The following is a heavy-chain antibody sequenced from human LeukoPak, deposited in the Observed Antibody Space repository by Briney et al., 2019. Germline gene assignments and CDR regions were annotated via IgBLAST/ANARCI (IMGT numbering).Heavy chain of an antibody. D-gene: IGHD6-19*01. Sequence: PSETLSLTCSVSNGSISNYYWSWIRQPVGKGLEWIGRIYTSGRTNYNPSLNSRVTMSVDTSKNQFSLKLSSVTAADTAVYYCARWAQGPYNNDWPRAYYFDYWGQGTLVSVSS. CDR1: NGSISNYY. CDR3: ARWAQGPYNNDWPRAYYFDY. V-gene: IGHV4-4*07. J-gene: IGHJ4*02. CDR2: IYTSGRT.